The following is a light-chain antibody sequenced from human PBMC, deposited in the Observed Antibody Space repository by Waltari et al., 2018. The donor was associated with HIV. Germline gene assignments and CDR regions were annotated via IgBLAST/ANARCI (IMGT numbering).Light chain of an antibody. Sequence: DLVMTQSPESLAVSLGGRATINCRSSQSLLYTSNNKDYLVWYQQKPGQPPKVLISWASTRESGVPDRFSGSGSGTDFTLTISSLQAEDVAVYYCQQYYSTPVTFGQGTKLEIK. V-gene: IGKV4-1*01. CDR2: WAS. CDR3: QQYYSTPVT. CDR1: QSLLYTSNNKDY. J-gene: IGKJ2*01.